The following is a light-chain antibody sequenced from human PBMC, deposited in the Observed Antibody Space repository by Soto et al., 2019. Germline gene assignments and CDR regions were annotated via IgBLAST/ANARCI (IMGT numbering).Light chain of an antibody. J-gene: IGKJ4*01. CDR2: GAS. V-gene: IGKV3-20*01. CDR1: QSIGNNY. CDR3: QQYTTSQLT. Sequence: EIVLTQSPGTLSLSPGERATLSCRASQSIGNNYLAWYQQKPGQAPRLLIYGASIRATGIPDRFSGSGSGTDFTITISRLEPEDFAFYCCQQYTTSQLTFGEGTKVEIK.